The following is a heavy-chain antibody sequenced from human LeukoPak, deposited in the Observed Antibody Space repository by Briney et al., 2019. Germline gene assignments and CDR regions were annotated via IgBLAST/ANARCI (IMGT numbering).Heavy chain of an antibody. Sequence: RGESLKISCKGSGYSFTSYWIGWVRQMPGKGLEWMGIIYPGDSDTRYSPSFQGQVTISADKSISTAYLQWSSLKASDTAMYYWARQAQCYSSTSCYSDYYYGMDVWGQGTTVTVSS. CDR3: ARQAQCYSSTSCYSDYYYGMDV. D-gene: IGHD2-2*01. CDR2: IYPGDSDT. V-gene: IGHV5-51*01. CDR1: GYSFTSYW. J-gene: IGHJ6*02.